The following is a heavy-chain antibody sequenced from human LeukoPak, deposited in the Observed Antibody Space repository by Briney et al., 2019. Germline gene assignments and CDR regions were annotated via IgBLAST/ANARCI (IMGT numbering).Heavy chain of an antibody. CDR3: ARQDTTYYDILTGYSKLRYFDY. CDR1: GDSVSSNSAA. D-gene: IGHD3-9*01. J-gene: IGHJ4*02. CDR2: TYYRSKWYN. V-gene: IGHV6-1*01. Sequence: PSQTLSLTCAISGDSVSSNSAAWNWIRQSPSRGLEWLGRTYYRSKWYNGYAVFVKSRISVNPDTSKNQFSLQLNSVTPEDTAVYYCARQDTTYYDILTGYSKLRYFDYWGQGTLVTVSS.